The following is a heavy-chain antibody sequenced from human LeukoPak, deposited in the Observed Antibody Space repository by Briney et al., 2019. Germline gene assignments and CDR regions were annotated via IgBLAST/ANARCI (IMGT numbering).Heavy chain of an antibody. D-gene: IGHD3-10*01. CDR2: IYPGDADT. Sequence: GESLKISCKGSGYSFTNYWIGWVRQMPGKGLEWMGIIYPGDADTRYSPSFQGLVTISADKSISTAYLQWSSLKASDTAMYYCARGDYGSGSYLNWFDPWGQGTLVTVSS. J-gene: IGHJ5*02. V-gene: IGHV5-51*01. CDR1: GYSFTNYW. CDR3: ARGDYGSGSYLNWFDP.